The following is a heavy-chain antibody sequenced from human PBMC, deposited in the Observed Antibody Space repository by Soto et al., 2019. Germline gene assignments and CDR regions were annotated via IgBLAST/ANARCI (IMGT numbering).Heavy chain of an antibody. D-gene: IGHD6-13*01. J-gene: IGHJ6*02. Sequence: GESLKISCKVSGYSFTSYWISWVREMPGKGLEWMGRIDPSDSYTNYSPSFQGHVTISADKSISTAYLQWSSLKASDTAMYYCARLSRIAAAGTYYYGMDVWGQGTTVTVS. CDR3: ARLSRIAAAGTYYYGMDV. V-gene: IGHV5-10-1*01. CDR1: GYSFTSYW. CDR2: IDPSDSYT.